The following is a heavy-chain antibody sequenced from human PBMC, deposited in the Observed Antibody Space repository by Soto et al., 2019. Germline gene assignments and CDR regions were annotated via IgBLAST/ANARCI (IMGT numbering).Heavy chain of an antibody. D-gene: IGHD4-17*01. Sequence: SETVSLTXSVSGGSVSDKTYYWSWIRQPPGKRLEWIGYVYYSGTTNYNPSLKSRVTISVDLSKNRFSLRLSSVTTADTALYYCARTTAVPNTLRSRYFFDYWGQGTLVTVSS. J-gene: IGHJ4*02. CDR3: ARTTAVPNTLRSRYFFDY. CDR2: VYYSGTT. V-gene: IGHV4-61*01. CDR1: GGSVSDKTYY.